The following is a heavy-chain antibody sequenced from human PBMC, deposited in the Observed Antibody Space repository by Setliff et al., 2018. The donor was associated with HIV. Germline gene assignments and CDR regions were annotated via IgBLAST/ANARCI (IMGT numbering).Heavy chain of an antibody. CDR2: FIPFFGTT. Sequence: PSVKVSCKASGGTFNNLAISWVRQAPGQGLEWMGEFIPFFGTTNYAQKFQGRVSLTADASTNTAYMELSSLRSEDTAVFYCGRGKHYSSGSPPLYDSWGQGTLVTVSS. D-gene: IGHD3-10*01. CDR1: GGTFNNLA. J-gene: IGHJ4*02. V-gene: IGHV1-69*13. CDR3: GRGKHYSSGSPPLYDS.